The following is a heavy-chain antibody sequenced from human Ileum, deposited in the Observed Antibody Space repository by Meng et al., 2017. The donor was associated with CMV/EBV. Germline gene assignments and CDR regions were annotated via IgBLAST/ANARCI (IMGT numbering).Heavy chain of an antibody. V-gene: IGHV3-23*01. CDR1: GFTFSNYV. D-gene: IGHD2-2*01. CDR2: ISADGIGT. CDR3: AKKIVVVAGQDCFDP. Sequence: SGFTFSNYVMNWVRQSPGRGLEWVSRISADGIGTYYADSVKGRFSISRDNSKNTVYLQMTSLRAEDTAVYYCAKKIVVVAGQDCFDPWGQGTLVTVSS. J-gene: IGHJ5*02.